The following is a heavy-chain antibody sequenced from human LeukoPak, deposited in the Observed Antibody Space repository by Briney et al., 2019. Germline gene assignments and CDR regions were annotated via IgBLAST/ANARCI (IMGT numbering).Heavy chain of an antibody. J-gene: IGHJ4*02. CDR2: IKSKTDGGTT. CDR1: GFTFSDYY. Sequence: GGSLRLSCAASGFTFSDYYMSWIRQAPGKGLEWVGRIKSKTDGGTTDYAAPVKGRFTISRDDSKNTLYLQMNSLKTEDTAVYYCTTGIRGYDFWSGYSKRDYWGQGTLVTVSS. D-gene: IGHD3-3*01. V-gene: IGHV3-15*01. CDR3: TTGIRGYDFWSGYSKRDY.